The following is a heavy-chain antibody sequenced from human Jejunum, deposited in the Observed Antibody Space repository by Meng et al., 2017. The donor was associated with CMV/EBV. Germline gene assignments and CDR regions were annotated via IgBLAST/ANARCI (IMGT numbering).Heavy chain of an antibody. J-gene: IGHJ4*02. V-gene: IGHV3-30*02. CDR2: IDINGENR. CDR1: EFIFNNYG. CDR3: VGHQGGPREGVRLV. D-gene: IGHD3-16*01. Sequence: ASEFIFNNYGIHWLRQAPGKGREWLSFIDINGENRYNVDIVKGRFIVSKDKSKNTVFLQMNSLRVEDTAVYYCVGHQGGPREGVRLVWGQGTLVTVPQ.